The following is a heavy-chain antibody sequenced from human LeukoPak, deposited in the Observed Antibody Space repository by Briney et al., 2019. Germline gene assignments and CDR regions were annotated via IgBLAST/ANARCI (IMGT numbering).Heavy chain of an antibody. Sequence: PGGSLRLSCAASGFTFNTYAMSWVRQAPGKGLEWVSSISRSGSTKYYADSVKGRFTISRNNAKNSLFLQMNSLRAEDTAVYYCARVLRYCSGGNCYSGGLGYMDVWGKGTTVTISS. CDR1: GFTFNTYA. D-gene: IGHD2-15*01. CDR2: ISRSGSTK. V-gene: IGHV3-11*01. CDR3: ARVLRYCSGGNCYSGGLGYMDV. J-gene: IGHJ6*03.